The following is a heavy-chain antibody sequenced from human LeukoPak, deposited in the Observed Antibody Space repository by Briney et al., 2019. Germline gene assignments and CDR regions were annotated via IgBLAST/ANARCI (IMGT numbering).Heavy chain of an antibody. V-gene: IGHV3-13*01. D-gene: IGHD3-22*01. CDR1: GFTFSSYD. CDR3: AKKYYYDSSGPQDY. J-gene: IGHJ4*02. Sequence: GGSLRLSCAASGFTFSSYDMHWVRQATGKGLEWVSAIGTAGDTYYPGSVKGRFTISRENAKNSLYLQMNSLRAGDTAVYYCAKKYYYDSSGPQDYWGQGTLVTVSS. CDR2: IGTAGDT.